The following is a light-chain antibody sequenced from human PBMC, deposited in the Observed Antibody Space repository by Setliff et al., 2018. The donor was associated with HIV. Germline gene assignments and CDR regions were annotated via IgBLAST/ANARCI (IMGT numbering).Light chain of an antibody. CDR2: DND. J-gene: IGLJ1*01. V-gene: IGLV1-51*01. Sequence: QSALTQPPSVSAAPGQKVTIYCSGSSSNIENNFVSWYQQLPGTAPKLLIYDNDKRPSGIPDRFSGSKSGTSATLGVTGLQTGDEADYYCVTWDTSVRAVFGSGTKGTVL. CDR1: SSNIENNF. CDR3: VTWDTSVRAV.